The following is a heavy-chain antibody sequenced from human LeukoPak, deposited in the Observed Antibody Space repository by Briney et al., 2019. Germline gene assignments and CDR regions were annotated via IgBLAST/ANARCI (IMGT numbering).Heavy chain of an antibody. V-gene: IGHV3-48*03. CDR3: ARAPYYIDV. CDR1: GFTFSSYE. Sequence: GGSLRLSCAASGFTFSSYEMNWVRQAPGKGPQWVSYISRSGNTIYYADSVKGRFTISRDNAKNSLYLQMNSLRAEDTAVYYCARAPYYIDVWAKGTTVAVSS. J-gene: IGHJ6*03. CDR2: ISRSGNTI.